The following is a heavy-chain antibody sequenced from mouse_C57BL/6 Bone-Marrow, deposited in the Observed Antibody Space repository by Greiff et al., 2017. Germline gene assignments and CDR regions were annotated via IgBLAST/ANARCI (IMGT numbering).Heavy chain of an antibody. CDR2: FYPGSGSI. V-gene: IGHV1-62-2*01. CDR1: GYTFTEYT. Sequence: VKLMESGAELVKPGASVKLSCKASGYTFTEYTIHWVKQRSGQGLEWIGWFYPGSGSIKYNEKFKDKATLTADKSSSTVYMELSRLTSEDSAVYFCARHEEHYYAMDYWGQGTSVTVSS. J-gene: IGHJ4*01. CDR3: ARHEEHYYAMDY.